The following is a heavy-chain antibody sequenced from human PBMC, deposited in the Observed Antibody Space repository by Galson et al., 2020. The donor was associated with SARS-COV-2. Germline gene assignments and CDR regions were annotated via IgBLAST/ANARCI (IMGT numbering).Heavy chain of an antibody. CDR3: AAFALSIPHP. D-gene: IGHD2-21*01. CDR2: NGVGTGNT. V-gene: IGHV1-58*02. J-gene: IGHJ5*02. CDR1: GFTFFSSA. Sequence: SVKISCKASGFTFFSSAIQWVRQARGQRLEWIGWNGVGTGNTNYAKNFQERFAITRDMSTSPTYMELSGLRSEDTAVYYCAAFALSIPHPWGQGTLVIVSS.